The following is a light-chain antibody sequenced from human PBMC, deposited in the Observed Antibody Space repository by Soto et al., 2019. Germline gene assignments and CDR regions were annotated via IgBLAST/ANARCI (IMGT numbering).Light chain of an antibody. CDR2: SAS. J-gene: IGKJ1*01. Sequence: EIMLKQSPGTLSLYTGQRATLSCRTSQSVSSTYLAWYQQRPGQAPRLLIYSASSRATGIPDRFSGSGSGTDFALTISRLEPEDFAVYYCQHYGYSLWTFGQGTNVDI. CDR1: QSVSSTY. V-gene: IGKV3-20*01. CDR3: QHYGYSLWT.